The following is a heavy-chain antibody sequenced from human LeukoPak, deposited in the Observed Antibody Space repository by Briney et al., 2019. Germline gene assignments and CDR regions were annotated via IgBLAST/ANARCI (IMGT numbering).Heavy chain of an antibody. CDR3: ARSPYYDILTGSRGTFDY. CDR1: GFSFSTSGVG. CDR2: IYWDEDK. Sequence: ESGPTLVNPTQTLTLTCTFSGFSFSTSGVGVGWIRQPPEKALEWLAVIYWDEDKRYRPSLKSRLTITKDTSKNQVVLTMTNMDPVDTATYYCARSPYYDILTGSRGTFDYWGRGILVTVSS. J-gene: IGHJ4*02. D-gene: IGHD3-9*01. V-gene: IGHV2-5*02.